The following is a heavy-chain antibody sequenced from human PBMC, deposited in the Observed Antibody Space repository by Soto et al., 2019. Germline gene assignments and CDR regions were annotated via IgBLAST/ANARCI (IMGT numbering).Heavy chain of an antibody. D-gene: IGHD5-18*01. CDR2: TYYRSKWYN. J-gene: IGHJ5*02. CDR1: GDSVSSNSAA. Sequence: SQTLSLTCAISGDSVSSNSAAWNWIRQSPSRGLEWLGRTYYRSKWYNDYAVSVKSRITINPDTSKNQFSLQLNSVTPEDTAVYYCARIIGVGYSYGANWFDPWGQGTLVTVSS. V-gene: IGHV6-1*01. CDR3: ARIIGVGYSYGANWFDP.